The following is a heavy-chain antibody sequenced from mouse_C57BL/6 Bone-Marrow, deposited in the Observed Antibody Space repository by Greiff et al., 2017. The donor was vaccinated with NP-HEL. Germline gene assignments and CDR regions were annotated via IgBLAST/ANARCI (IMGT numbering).Heavy chain of an antibody. CDR1: GFNIKDDY. V-gene: IGHV14-4*01. Sequence: DVKLQESGAELVRPGASVKLSCTASGFNIKDDYMHWVKQRPEQGLEWIGWIDPENGDTEYASKFQGKATITADTSSNTAYLQLSSLTSEDTAVYYCSSNWYFDVWGTGTTVTVSS. CDR3: SSNWYFDV. J-gene: IGHJ1*03. CDR2: IDPENGDT.